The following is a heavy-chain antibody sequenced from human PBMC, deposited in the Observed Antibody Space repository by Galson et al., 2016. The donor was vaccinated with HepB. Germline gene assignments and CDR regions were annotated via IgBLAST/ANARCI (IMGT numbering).Heavy chain of an antibody. CDR3: ARTPGYSGTWYDAFDI. Sequence: SLRLSCAASGFTSTRYTMNWVRQSPGKGLEWVSSISGGSSYKYYADSVKGRFTISRDNSKNPLYLQMNSLRAEDTAIYFCARTPGYSGTWYDAFDIWGQGQSSPSLQ. V-gene: IGHV3-21*01. CDR2: ISGGSSYK. CDR1: GFTSTRYT. D-gene: IGHD6-13*01. J-gene: IGHJ3*02.